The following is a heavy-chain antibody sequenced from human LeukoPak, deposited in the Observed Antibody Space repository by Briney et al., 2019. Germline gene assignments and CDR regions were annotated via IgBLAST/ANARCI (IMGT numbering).Heavy chain of an antibody. CDR2: IYPGDSDT. J-gene: IGHJ5*02. CDR3: ARPYYGSGRDKNWFDP. V-gene: IGHV5-51*01. D-gene: IGHD3-10*01. Sequence: GESLKISCKGSGYSFTSYWIGWVRQMPGKGLEWMGIIYPGDSDTRYSPSFQGQVTISADKSISTAYLQWSSLKASDTAMYYCARPYYGSGRDKNWFDPWGQGTLVTVSS. CDR1: GYSFTSYW.